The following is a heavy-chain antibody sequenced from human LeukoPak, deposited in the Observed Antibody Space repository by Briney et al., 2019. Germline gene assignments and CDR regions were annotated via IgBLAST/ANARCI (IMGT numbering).Heavy chain of an antibody. CDR1: GCTFSSYA. CDR2: IIPIFGTA. J-gene: IGHJ6*03. D-gene: IGHD3-3*01. V-gene: IGHV1-69*13. CDR3: ARPHNPDFWSGYRYYYYMDV. Sequence: SVKVSCKASGCTFSSYAISWVRQAPGQGLEWMGGIIPIFGTANYAQKFQGRVTITADESTSTAYMELSSLRSEDTAVYYCARPHNPDFWSGYRYYYYMDVWGKGTTVTVSS.